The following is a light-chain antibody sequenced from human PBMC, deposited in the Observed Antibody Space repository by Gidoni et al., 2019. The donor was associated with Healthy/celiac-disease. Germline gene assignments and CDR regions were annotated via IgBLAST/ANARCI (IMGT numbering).Light chain of an antibody. Sequence: DIVMTQSPLSLPVTPGEPASISCRSSQSHLHSNGYNYLDWYLQKPGQSPQLLIYLGSNRASGVPDRFSGSGSGTEFTLKISRVEAEDVGVYYCMQALQTLWTFGQGTKVEIK. CDR1: QSHLHSNGYNY. V-gene: IGKV2-28*01. J-gene: IGKJ1*01. CDR2: LGS. CDR3: MQALQTLWT.